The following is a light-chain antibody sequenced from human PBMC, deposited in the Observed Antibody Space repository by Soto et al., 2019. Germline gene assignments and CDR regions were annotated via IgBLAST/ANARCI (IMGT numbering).Light chain of an antibody. V-gene: IGKV1-17*01. CDR1: QAIRND. CDR2: AAS. Sequence: DLQMTQSPSSLSASVGDRVTINCRASQAIRNDLGWYQQNPGKAPKRLIYAASSLDSEVPLRFSGSGSGTEFALTISSLQPEDFATYYCLQHNTYPWTFGQGTKVEIK. CDR3: LQHNTYPWT. J-gene: IGKJ1*01.